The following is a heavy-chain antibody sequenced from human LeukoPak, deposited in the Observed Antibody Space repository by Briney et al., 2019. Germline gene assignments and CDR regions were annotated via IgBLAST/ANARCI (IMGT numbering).Heavy chain of an antibody. V-gene: IGHV3-7*05. J-gene: IGHJ4*02. Sequence: PGGSLRLSCAASGFTFSSYWMSWVRQAPGKGLEWVAHIKHDGGVTYHVDSVKGRFTISRDNAKNSLYLQMNSLRAEDTAVYYCARGGAWYSDYWGQGTLVTVSS. CDR1: GFTFSSYW. D-gene: IGHD6-13*01. CDR2: IKHDGGVT. CDR3: ARGGAWYSDY.